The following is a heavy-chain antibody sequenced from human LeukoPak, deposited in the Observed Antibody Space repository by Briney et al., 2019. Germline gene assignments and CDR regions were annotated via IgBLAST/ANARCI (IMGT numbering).Heavy chain of an antibody. D-gene: IGHD4-23*01. CDR1: GGSISSYY. CDR2: IYYSGST. J-gene: IGHJ4*02. Sequence: SETLSLTCTVSGGSISSYYWSWIRQPPGKGLEWIGYIYYSGSTNYNPSLKSRVTISVDTSKNQFSLKLSSVTAADTAVYYCARALSGGPDYWGQGNLVTVSS. V-gene: IGHV4-59*12. CDR3: ARALSGGPDY.